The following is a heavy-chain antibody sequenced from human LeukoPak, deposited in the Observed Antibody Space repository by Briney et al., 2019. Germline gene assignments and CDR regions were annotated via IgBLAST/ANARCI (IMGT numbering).Heavy chain of an antibody. Sequence: SETLSLTCTVSGGSISGTYYWSWIRQPPGKGLEWIGYIYYAGTTDSNPSLKSRVTISLDTSKNQFSLNLSSVTAADTAVYYCARRWVYDKRAFDAWGQGTMVTVSS. J-gene: IGHJ3*01. D-gene: IGHD3-16*01. V-gene: IGHV4-59*08. CDR3: ARRWVYDKRAFDA. CDR1: GGSISGTYY. CDR2: IYYAGTT.